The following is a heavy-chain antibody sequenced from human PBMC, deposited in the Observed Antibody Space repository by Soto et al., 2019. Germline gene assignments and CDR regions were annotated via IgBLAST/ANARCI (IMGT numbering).Heavy chain of an antibody. D-gene: IGHD2-8*02. CDR3: ARDKITGLFDY. Sequence: SETLSLTCAVSGGSISSSNWWSWVRQPPGKGLEWIGEIYHSGSTNYNLSLKSRVAISVDTSKNQFSLKLTSVTAADTTVYYCARDKITGLFDYWGQGTLVTVSS. V-gene: IGHV4-4*02. CDR2: IYHSGST. J-gene: IGHJ4*02. CDR1: GGSISSSNW.